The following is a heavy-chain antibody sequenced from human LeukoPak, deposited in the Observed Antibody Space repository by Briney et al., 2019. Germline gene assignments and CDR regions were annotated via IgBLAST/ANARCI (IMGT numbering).Heavy chain of an antibody. J-gene: IGHJ4*02. CDR1: GFTFGNYW. CDR3: ARDPRPYGDYDSDY. V-gene: IGHV3-7*01. D-gene: IGHD4-17*01. Sequence: GGSLRLSCAASGFTFGNYWMTWVRQAPGKGLEWVANIEQDGSEKYSVDSVKGRFTISRDNAKNSLYLQMNSLRAEDTAVYYCARDPRPYGDYDSDYWGQGTLVTVSS. CDR2: IEQDGSEK.